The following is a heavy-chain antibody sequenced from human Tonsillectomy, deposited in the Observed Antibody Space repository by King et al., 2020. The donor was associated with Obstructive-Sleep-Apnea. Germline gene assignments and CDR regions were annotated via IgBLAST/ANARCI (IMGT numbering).Heavy chain of an antibody. CDR1: EFTFSNFA. CDR3: AKDHGYSGAQYYFDY. Sequence: VQLVESGGGVVQPGGSRRLSCAASEFTFSNFAMHWVGKPPGKGLEWVKVISHDGNSKYYADSVKGRFTISRDSSKNTLFLQMNSLRAEDTAVYYCAKDHGYSGAQYYFDYWGQGTLVTVSS. D-gene: IGHD6-25*01. J-gene: IGHJ4*02. V-gene: IGHV3-30*18. CDR2: ISHDGNSK.